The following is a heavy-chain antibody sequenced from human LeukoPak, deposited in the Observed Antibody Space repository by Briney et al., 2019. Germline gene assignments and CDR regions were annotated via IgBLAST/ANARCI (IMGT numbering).Heavy chain of an antibody. CDR2: IRYDGSNK. V-gene: IGHV3-30*02. Sequence: GGPLRLSCAASGFTFSSYGMHWVRQAPGKGLEWVAFIRYDGSNKYYADSVKGRFTISRDNSKNTLYLQMNSLRAEDTAVYYCAKDLEGSGSFNFDYWGQGTLVTVSS. J-gene: IGHJ4*02. CDR3: AKDLEGSGSFNFDY. D-gene: IGHD3-10*01. CDR1: GFTFSSYG.